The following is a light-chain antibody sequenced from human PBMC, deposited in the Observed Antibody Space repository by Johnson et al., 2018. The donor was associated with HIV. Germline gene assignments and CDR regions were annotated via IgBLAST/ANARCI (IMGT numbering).Light chain of an antibody. CDR2: DNN. V-gene: IGLV1-51*01. CDR3: GTWENSLRATDV. J-gene: IGLJ1*01. Sequence: QSVLTQPPSVSAAPGQDVTISCSGSSSNIGHNSVSWYQQFPGTAPKILIYDNNKRPSGIPDRFSGSKSGTSATLGITGLQTGDEAEYFCGTWENSLRATDVFGTGTKVTVL. CDR1: SSNIGHNS.